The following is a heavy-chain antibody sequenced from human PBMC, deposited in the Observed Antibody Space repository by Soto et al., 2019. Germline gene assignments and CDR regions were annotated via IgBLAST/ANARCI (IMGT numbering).Heavy chain of an antibody. D-gene: IGHD2-21*02. Sequence: SETLSLTCAISGGSITTDNWWSWVRQPPGRGLEWIGEIYQRGSPNYNSSLRSRVTISLEKSKNSFSLQLTSVTAADTAVYFCATPQGYDDCLDSWGQGTLVTVSS. V-gene: IGHV4-4*02. J-gene: IGHJ4*02. CDR3: ATPQGYDDCLDS. CDR1: GGSITTDNW. CDR2: IYQRGSP.